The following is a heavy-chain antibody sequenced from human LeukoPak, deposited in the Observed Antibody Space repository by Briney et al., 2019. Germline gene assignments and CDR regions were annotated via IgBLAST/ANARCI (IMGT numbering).Heavy chain of an antibody. CDR2: ISWNSGSI. V-gene: IGHV3-9*02. J-gene: IGHJ6*03. CDR3: AKDINPGYYYYYMDV. Sequence: GGSLRLSCATPGFTSDDYAMHLVRQAPGKGLDWVSGISWNSGSIGYADSVKGRFTISRDNAKNSLYLQMNSLRAEDMALYYCAKDINPGYYYYYMDVWGKGTTVTVSS. CDR1: GFTSDDYA. D-gene: IGHD3-10*01.